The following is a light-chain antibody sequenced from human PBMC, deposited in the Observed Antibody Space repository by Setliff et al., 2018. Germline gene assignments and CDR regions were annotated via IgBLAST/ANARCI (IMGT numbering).Light chain of an antibody. CDR3: SSYTSSSTLDV. V-gene: IGLV2-14*01. Sequence: QSVLTQPASVSGSPGQSITISCTGTSSDVGGYNYVSWYQQHPGKAPKRMIYEVSNRPSGVSNSFSGSKSGNTASLTISGLQAEDEADYYCSSYTSSSTLDVFGTGTKVTV. CDR2: EVS. CDR1: SSDVGGYNY. J-gene: IGLJ1*01.